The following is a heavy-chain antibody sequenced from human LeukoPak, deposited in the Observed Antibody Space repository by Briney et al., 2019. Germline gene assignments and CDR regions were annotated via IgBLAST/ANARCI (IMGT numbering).Heavy chain of an antibody. J-gene: IGHJ6*03. CDR1: GFTFSSYA. V-gene: IGHV3-30*04. D-gene: IGHD2/OR15-2a*01. Sequence: GGSLRLSCAASGFTFSSYAMHWVRQAPGKGLEWVAVISYDGSNKYYADSVKGRFTISRDNSKNTLYLQMNSLRAEDTAVYYCARDGFTQALFSRGYYYYMDVWGKGTTVTVSS. CDR2: ISYDGSNK. CDR3: ARDGFTQALFSRGYYYYMDV.